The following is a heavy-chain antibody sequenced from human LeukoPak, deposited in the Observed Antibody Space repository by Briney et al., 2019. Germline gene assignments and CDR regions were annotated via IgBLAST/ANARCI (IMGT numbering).Heavy chain of an antibody. CDR2: ISPDGSAR. CDR1: GFDFATYW. V-gene: IGHV3-7*01. Sequence: PGGSLRLSCLASGFDFATYWINWVRQAPGKGLEWVANISPDGSARYVDAVRGRFTTSRDNAKNSLSMEMNSLRAEDTAVYYCAGWGGGVNHWGQGTLVTVSS. J-gene: IGHJ4*02. CDR3: AGWGGGVNH. D-gene: IGHD3-16*01.